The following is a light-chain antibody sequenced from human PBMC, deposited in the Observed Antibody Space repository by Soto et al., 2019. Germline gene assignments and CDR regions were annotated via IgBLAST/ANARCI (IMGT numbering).Light chain of an antibody. CDR1: QGINSW. CDR3: QHANSFPWT. V-gene: IGKV1-12*01. J-gene: IGKJ1*01. Sequence: DVQMTQSPSSVSASVGDRVTITCRASQGINSWLAWYQQKPGKAPKRLIYTASGLQGGAPSRFSSSASGKHFTLTISSLQPEDSATYYRQHANSFPWTFGQGTKVEIK. CDR2: TAS.